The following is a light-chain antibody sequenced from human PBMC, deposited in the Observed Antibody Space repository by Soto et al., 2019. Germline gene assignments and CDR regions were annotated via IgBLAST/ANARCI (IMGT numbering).Light chain of an antibody. J-gene: IGLJ3*02. V-gene: IGLV2-8*01. CDR1: SSDVGAYDY. CDR2: QVT. CDR3: SSYVGSYNWV. Sequence: QSALTQPPSASGSPGQSVTISCTGTSSDVGAYDYVSWFQQHPGTAPKLIIYQVTKRPSGVPDRFSGSKSGNTASLTVSGLQAEDEADYFCSSYVGSYNWVFGGGTKLTVL.